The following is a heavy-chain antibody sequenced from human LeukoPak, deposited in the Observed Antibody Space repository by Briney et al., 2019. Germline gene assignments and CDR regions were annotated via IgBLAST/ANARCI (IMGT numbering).Heavy chain of an antibody. CDR3: ARRSGSGWYIDY. J-gene: IGHJ4*02. Sequence: SESLSLTCNVHGRSISSYYWGSIRQPRGKGLEWIGYIYYSGSTNYNPSLKSRVTILLDTAKNQFFLKLTSVTAADTALYYCARRSGSGWYIDYWGQGTLVTVSS. D-gene: IGHD6-19*01. CDR1: GRSISSYY. V-gene: IGHV4-59*12. CDR2: IYYSGST.